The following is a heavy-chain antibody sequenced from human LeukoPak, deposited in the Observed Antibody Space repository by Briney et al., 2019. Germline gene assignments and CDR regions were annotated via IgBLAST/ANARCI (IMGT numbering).Heavy chain of an antibody. Sequence: GGSLRLSCAASGFTFNIYAMNWVRRAPGKGLGWVAVVGGGETYYPNSVKGRFTISRDNSKNTVSLEMNSLRPEDTAVYYCAKDGGWLAHFDYWGQGTLVTVSS. V-gene: IGHV3-23*03. CDR3: AKDGGWLAHFDY. D-gene: IGHD6-19*01. CDR2: VGGGET. J-gene: IGHJ4*02. CDR1: GFTFNIYA.